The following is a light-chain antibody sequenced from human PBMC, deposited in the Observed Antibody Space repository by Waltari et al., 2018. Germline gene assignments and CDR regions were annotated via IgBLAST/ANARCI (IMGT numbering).Light chain of an antibody. V-gene: IGKV2D-29*02. Sequence: IVVTQTPLSLPVTPGEPASISCRSSQSLLHSNGNTYLHWYLQKPGQSPRLLIYKLTNQKSGVPDRFSGSGSGTDFTLKISRVEPEDVGVYYCMQSAKEYSFGQGT. CDR3: MQSAKEYS. J-gene: IGKJ2*03. CDR2: KLT. CDR1: QSLLHSNGNTY.